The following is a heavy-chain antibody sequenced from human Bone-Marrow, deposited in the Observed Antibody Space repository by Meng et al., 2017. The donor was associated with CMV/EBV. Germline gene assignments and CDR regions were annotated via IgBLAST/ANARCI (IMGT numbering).Heavy chain of an antibody. D-gene: IGHD3-10*01. CDR2: ISSSGSTI. Sequence: GESLKISCAASGFTFSNYAMSWVRRAPGKGLEWVSYISSSGSTIYYADSVKGRFTISRDNAKNSLYLQMNSLRAEDTAVYYCARDGQLWFGSDYWGQGTLVTVSS. CDR3: ARDGQLWFGSDY. J-gene: IGHJ4*02. CDR1: GFTFSNYA. V-gene: IGHV3-48*03.